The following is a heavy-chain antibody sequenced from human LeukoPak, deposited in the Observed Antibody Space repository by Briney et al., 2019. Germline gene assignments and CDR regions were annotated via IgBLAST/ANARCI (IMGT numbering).Heavy chain of an antibody. V-gene: IGHV4-34*01. Sequence: SETLSLTCAVYGGSFSGYYWSWIRQPPGKGLEWIGEINHSGSTNYNPSLKSRVTISVDTSKNQFSLKLSSATAADTAVYYCARVATITIFGVVIPYYYYGMDVWGQGTTVTVSS. CDR2: INHSGST. J-gene: IGHJ6*02. D-gene: IGHD3-3*01. CDR3: ARVATITIFGVVIPYYYYGMDV. CDR1: GGSFSGYY.